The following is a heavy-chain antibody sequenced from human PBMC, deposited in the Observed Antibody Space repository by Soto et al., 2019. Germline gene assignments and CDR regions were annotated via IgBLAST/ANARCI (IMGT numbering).Heavy chain of an antibody. V-gene: IGHV4-4*02. Sequence: QVQLQESGPGLVKPSETLSLICSVSGDSISSNNWWSWVRQPPGKGLEWIGEVYQSGTTNYNPSLKSRVTMSVDTSKNQFSLNLRSVTAADTAVYYCARDVSGSPGAADHWGQGTLVTVSS. CDR2: VYQSGTT. CDR1: GDSISSNNW. CDR3: ARDVSGSPGAADH. J-gene: IGHJ4*02. D-gene: IGHD1-26*01.